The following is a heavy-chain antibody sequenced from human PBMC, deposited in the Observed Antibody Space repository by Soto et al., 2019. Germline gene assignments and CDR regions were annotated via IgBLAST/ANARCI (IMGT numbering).Heavy chain of an antibody. V-gene: IGHV4-59*01. J-gene: IGHJ4*02. D-gene: IGHD3-3*01. CDR3: ARAGPIFGVVIGHYFDY. CDR1: GGSISSYY. CDR2: IYYSGST. Sequence: SETLSLTCTVSGGSISSYYWSWIRQPPGKGLEWIGYIYYSGSTNYNPSLKSRVTISVDTSKNQFSLKLSSVTAADTAVYYCARAGPIFGVVIGHYFDYWGQGTLVTVSS.